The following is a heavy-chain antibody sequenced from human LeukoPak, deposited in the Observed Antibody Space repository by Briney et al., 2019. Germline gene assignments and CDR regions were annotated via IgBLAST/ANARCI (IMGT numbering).Heavy chain of an antibody. CDR2: MNPNSGNT. J-gene: IGHJ6*02. V-gene: IGHV1-8*01. CDR3: ARVYCTNGVCYPYYYYGMDV. CDR1: GYTLTELS. D-gene: IGHD2-8*01. Sequence: ASVKVSCKVSGYTLTELSMHWVRQATGQGLEWMGWMNPNSGNTGYAQKFQGRVTMTRNTSISTAYMELSSLRSEDTAVYYCARVYCTNGVCYPYYYYGMDVWGQGTTVTVSS.